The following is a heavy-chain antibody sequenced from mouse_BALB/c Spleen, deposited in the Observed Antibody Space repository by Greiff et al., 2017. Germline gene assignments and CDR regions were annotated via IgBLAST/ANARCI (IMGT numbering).Heavy chain of an antibody. J-gene: IGHJ1*01. D-gene: IGHD1-1*01. CDR1: GFTFSSFG. CDR3: ARSDSSYRDWYFDV. V-gene: IGHV5-17*02. CDR2: ISSGSSTI. Sequence: DVMLVESGGGLVQPGGSRKLSCAASGFTFSSFGMHWVRQAPEKGLEWVAYISSGSSTIYYADTVKGRFTISRDNPKNTLFLQMTSLRSEDTAMYYCARSDSSYRDWYFDVWGAGTTVTVSA.